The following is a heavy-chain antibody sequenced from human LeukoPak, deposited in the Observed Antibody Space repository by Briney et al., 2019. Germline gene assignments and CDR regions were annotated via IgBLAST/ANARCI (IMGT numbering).Heavy chain of an antibody. CDR1: GYTFTSYY. Sequence: ASVKVSCKASGYTFTSYYMHWMRQAPGKGLEWMGGFDPEDGETIYAQKFQGRVTMTEDTSTDTAYMELSSLRSEDTAVYYCTDSSGYLWFDPWGQGTLVTVSS. D-gene: IGHD3-22*01. V-gene: IGHV1-24*01. CDR3: TDSSGYLWFDP. CDR2: FDPEDGET. J-gene: IGHJ5*02.